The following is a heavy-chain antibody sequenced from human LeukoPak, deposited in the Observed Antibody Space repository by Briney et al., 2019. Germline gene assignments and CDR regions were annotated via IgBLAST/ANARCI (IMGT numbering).Heavy chain of an antibody. CDR2: ISWNSGSI. CDR3: AGIAAAGQRGY. D-gene: IGHD6-13*01. V-gene: IGHV3-9*01. CDR1: GFTFSNYA. Sequence: PGGSLRLSCVGSGFTFSNYAMHWVRQAPGKGLEWVSGISWNSGSIGYADSVKGRFTISRDNAKNSLYLQMNSLRAEDTALYYCAGIAAAGQRGYWGQGTLVTVSS. J-gene: IGHJ4*02.